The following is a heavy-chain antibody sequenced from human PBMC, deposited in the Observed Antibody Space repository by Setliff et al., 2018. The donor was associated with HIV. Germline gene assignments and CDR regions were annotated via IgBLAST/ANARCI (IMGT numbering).Heavy chain of an antibody. V-gene: IGHV1-18*01. J-gene: IGHJ6*03. CDR1: GYTFINYH. Sequence: ASVKVSCKASGYTFINYHIPWVRQAPGQGLEWVGSISASSVNTNYTQGRVTMTTDTSTSTAYMELRSLRSDDSAVYYCARVPVSSYYYYMDVWGKGTTVTVSS. CDR3: ARVPVSSYYYYMDV. D-gene: IGHD6-13*01. CDR2: ISASSVNT.